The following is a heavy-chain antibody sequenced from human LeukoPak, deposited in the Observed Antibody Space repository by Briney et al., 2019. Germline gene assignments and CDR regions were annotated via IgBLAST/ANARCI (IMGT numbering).Heavy chain of an antibody. D-gene: IGHD3-22*01. CDR2: LYSGGST. CDR1: GFTVSSNY. J-gene: IGHJ3*02. V-gene: IGHV3-66*02. CDR3: ARLSESSGYGVFDI. Sequence: GGSLRLSCAASGFTVSSNYMGWVRQAPGKGLEWVSVLYSGGSTYYPVSVKGRFTISRDNSQNTLYLQMDSLRAEDTAVYYCARLSESSGYGVFDIWGQGTMVTVSS.